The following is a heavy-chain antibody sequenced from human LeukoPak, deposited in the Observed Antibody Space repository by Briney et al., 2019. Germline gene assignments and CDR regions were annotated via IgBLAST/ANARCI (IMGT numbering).Heavy chain of an antibody. CDR1: GFIFSSFW. Sequence: GGSLRLSCAASGFIFSSFWMHWVRQVPGKGLVWVSSISSSSSYIYYADSVKGRFTISRDNAKNSLYLQMNSLRAEDTAVYYCARDRPRYSGTGWGQGTLVTVSS. D-gene: IGHD1-1*01. V-gene: IGHV3-21*01. CDR3: ARDRPRYSGTG. CDR2: ISSSSSYI. J-gene: IGHJ4*02.